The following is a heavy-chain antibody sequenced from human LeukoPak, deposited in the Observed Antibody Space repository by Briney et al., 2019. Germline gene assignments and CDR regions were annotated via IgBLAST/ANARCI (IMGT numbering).Heavy chain of an antibody. Sequence: GGSLRLSCATSGFIFSHHGMNWVRQAPGKGLEWVSGIRADAVTTYYADSVKGRFIISRDNSKNTVYLQMNSLSAEDAAVYYCAKSRGSGLFDYWGQGTLVTVAS. CDR1: GFIFSHHG. V-gene: IGHV3-23*01. J-gene: IGHJ4*02. CDR3: AKSRGSGLFDY. D-gene: IGHD3-10*01. CDR2: IRADAVTT.